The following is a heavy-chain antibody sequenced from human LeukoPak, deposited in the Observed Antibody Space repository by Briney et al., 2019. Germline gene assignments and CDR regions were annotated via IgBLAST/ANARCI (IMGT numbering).Heavy chain of an antibody. Sequence: GGSLRLSCAASGFTFSSYGMHWVRQAPGKGLEWVAVISYDGSNKYYADSVKGRFTISRDNSKNTLYLQMNSLRAEDTAVYYCAKDLEEQLVPDPYYHGMDVWGQGTTVTVSS. CDR1: GFTFSSYG. D-gene: IGHD6-13*01. J-gene: IGHJ6*02. CDR3: AKDLEEQLVPDPYYHGMDV. V-gene: IGHV3-30*18. CDR2: ISYDGSNK.